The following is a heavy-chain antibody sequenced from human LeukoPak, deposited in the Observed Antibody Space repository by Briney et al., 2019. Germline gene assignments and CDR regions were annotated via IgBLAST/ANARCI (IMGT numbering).Heavy chain of an antibody. Sequence: GGSLRLSCAASGFTFNDYVMHWVRQAPGKGLEWLAVISSDGATKFYADSVKGRFTISRDNAKNSLYLQMNSLRAEDTAVYYCARDGAVAGPRYYFDYWGQGTLVTVSS. J-gene: IGHJ4*02. CDR1: GFTFNDYV. CDR3: ARDGAVAGPRYYFDY. D-gene: IGHD6-19*01. V-gene: IGHV3-30-3*01. CDR2: ISSDGATK.